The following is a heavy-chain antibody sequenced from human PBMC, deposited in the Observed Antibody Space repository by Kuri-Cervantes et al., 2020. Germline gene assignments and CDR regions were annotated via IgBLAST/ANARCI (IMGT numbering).Heavy chain of an antibody. Sequence: ESLKISCAVSGYSISSGYYWGWIRQPPGKGLEWIGSIYHSGSTYYNPSLKSRVTISVDTSRNQFSLKLSSVTAADTAVYYCARHVPDSGSYYVLADAFEIWGQGTMVTVSS. V-gene: IGHV4-38-2*01. D-gene: IGHD1-26*01. CDR2: IYHSGST. J-gene: IGHJ3*02. CDR1: GYSISSGYY. CDR3: ARHVPDSGSYYVLADAFEI.